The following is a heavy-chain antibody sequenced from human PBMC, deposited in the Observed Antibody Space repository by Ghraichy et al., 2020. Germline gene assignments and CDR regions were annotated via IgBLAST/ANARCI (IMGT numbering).Heavy chain of an antibody. Sequence: GGSLRLSCAASGFTFDDYGMSWVRQAPGKGLEWVSGINWNGGSTGYADSVKGRFTISRDNAKNSLYLQMNSLRAEDTALYHCARARGIYYYYMDVWGKGTTVTVSS. CDR3: ARARGIYYYYMDV. J-gene: IGHJ6*03. CDR1: GFTFDDYG. CDR2: INWNGGST. D-gene: IGHD3-16*01. V-gene: IGHV3-20*01.